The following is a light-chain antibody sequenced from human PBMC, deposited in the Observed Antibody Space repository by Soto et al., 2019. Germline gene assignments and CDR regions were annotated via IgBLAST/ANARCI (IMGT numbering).Light chain of an antibody. J-gene: IGKJ1*01. CDR1: QRISSW. V-gene: IGKV1-5*03. Sequence: DLQMTQSPSTLSASVGDRVTITCRASQRISSWLAWYQQKPGKAPKLLIYEASSLESGVPSRFSGSGSGTEFTLTISSLQPDDFATYYCQQYNSYWTFGQGTKVEIK. CDR3: QQYNSYWT. CDR2: EAS.